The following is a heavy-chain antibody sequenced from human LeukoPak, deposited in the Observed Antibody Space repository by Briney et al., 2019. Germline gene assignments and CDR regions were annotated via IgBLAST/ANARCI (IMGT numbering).Heavy chain of an antibody. CDR3: AKDGSSTSFNWFDP. Sequence: GGSLRLSCAASGFTFSSYAMSWVRQAPGKGLEWVSAISGSGGSTYYADSVKGRFTVSRDNSKSTLYLQMNSLRAEDTAVYYCAKDGSSTSFNWFDPWGQGTLVTVSS. CDR2: ISGSGGST. D-gene: IGHD2-2*01. V-gene: IGHV3-23*01. J-gene: IGHJ5*02. CDR1: GFTFSSYA.